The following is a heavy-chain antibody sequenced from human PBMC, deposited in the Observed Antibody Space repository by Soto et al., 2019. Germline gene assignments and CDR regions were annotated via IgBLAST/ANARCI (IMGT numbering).Heavy chain of an antibody. J-gene: IGHJ4*02. CDR2: IHNSSSTI. Sequence: EVQLVESGGGLVQPGESLRLSCAASGFTFSSYSMNWVRQAPGKGLEWVSYIHNSSSTIYYADSVTGRFTISRNNAKNSVYMQMNSLRDEDTAVYYCARGVQIIVLLPAAIDYWGEGTLVTVSS. CDR1: GFTFSSYS. CDR3: ARGVQIIVLLPAAIDY. V-gene: IGHV3-48*02. D-gene: IGHD2-2*01.